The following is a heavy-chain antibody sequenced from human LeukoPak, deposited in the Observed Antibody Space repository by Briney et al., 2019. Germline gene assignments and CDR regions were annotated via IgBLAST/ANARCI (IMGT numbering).Heavy chain of an antibody. CDR2: IRSDGTST. Sequence: GGSLRLSCAASGFTFSNYWMHWVRQGPGKGLVWVSRIRSDGTSTSYADSVKGRFTISRDNAKNTLYLQMSSLRAEDTAVYYCARDGSGSDDAFDIWGQGTMVTVSS. D-gene: IGHD1-26*01. V-gene: IGHV3-74*01. CDR3: ARDGSGSDDAFDI. CDR1: GFTFSNYW. J-gene: IGHJ3*02.